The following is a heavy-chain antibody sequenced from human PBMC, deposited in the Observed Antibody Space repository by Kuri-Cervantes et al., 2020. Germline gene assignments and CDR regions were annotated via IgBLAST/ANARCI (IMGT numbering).Heavy chain of an antibody. CDR2: ISGSSRTI. D-gene: IGHD6-19*01. J-gene: IGHJ6*02. CDR1: GFTFSSYS. CDR3: ARGHSSGWYQYYYYYYGMDV. V-gene: IGHV3-48*04. Sequence: GGSLRLSCAASGFTFSSYSMNWVRQAPGKGLEWVSYISGSSRTIYYADSVKGRFTISRDNAKNTLYLQMNSLRAEDTAVYYCARGHSSGWYQYYYYYYGMDVWGQGTTVTVSS.